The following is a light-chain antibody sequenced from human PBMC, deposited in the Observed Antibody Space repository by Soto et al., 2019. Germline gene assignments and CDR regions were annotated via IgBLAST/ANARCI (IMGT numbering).Light chain of an antibody. CDR1: ESISRY. CDR2: KAS. CDR3: QQYNSYSYT. J-gene: IGKJ2*01. Sequence: IQMTQSPSTLSASVGDRVTITCRASESISRYLAWYQQKPGKAPKLLIYKASSLESGVPSRFTGSGSGTEFTLTISSLQPDDFATYYCQQYNSYSYTFGQGTKLEIK. V-gene: IGKV1-5*03.